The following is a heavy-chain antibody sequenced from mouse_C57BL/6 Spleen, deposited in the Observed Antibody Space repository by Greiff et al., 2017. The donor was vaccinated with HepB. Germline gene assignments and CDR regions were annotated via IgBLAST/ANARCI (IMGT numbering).Heavy chain of an antibody. CDR2: INPSSGYT. D-gene: IGHD3-1*01. J-gene: IGHJ2*01. CDR3: ARKSTRASY. Sequence: VQLQQSGAELVKPGASVKMSCKASGYTFTSYTMHWVKQRPGQGLEWIGYINPSSGYTKYNQKFKDKATLTADKSSSTAYMQLSSLTSEDSAVYYCARKSTRASYWGQGTTPIVSS. CDR1: GYTFTSYT. V-gene: IGHV1-4*01.